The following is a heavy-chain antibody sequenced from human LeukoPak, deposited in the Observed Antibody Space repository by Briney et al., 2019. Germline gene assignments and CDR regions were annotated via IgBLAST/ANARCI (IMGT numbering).Heavy chain of an antibody. CDR1: GDSISNYY. CDR3: ARAEKAVTGTLDS. J-gene: IGHJ4*02. CDR2: MYNRGST. D-gene: IGHD6-19*01. V-gene: IGHV4-59*01. Sequence: QPSETLSLTRTVSGDSISNYYWSWIRQSPGKELEWIGYMYNRGSTIYNPSLKSRVTISTDTSKNQFSLRLTSVTAADTAVYYCARAEKAVTGTLDSWGQGTLITVSS.